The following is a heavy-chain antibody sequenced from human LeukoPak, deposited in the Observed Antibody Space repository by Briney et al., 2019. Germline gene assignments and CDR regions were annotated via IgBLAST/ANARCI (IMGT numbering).Heavy chain of an antibody. CDR2: IWYDGSNK. CDR1: GFTFSSYG. J-gene: IGHJ1*01. D-gene: IGHD6-19*01. Sequence: GGSLRLSCAASGFTFSSYGMHWVRQAPGRGLEWVAVIWYDGSNKYYADSVKGRFTISRDNSKNTLYLQMNSLRAEDTAVYYCAKGAVAGNFAEYFQHWGQGTLVTVSS. CDR3: AKGAVAGNFAEYFQH. V-gene: IGHV3-33*06.